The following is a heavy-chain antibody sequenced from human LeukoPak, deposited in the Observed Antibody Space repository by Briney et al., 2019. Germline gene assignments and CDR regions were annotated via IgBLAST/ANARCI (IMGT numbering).Heavy chain of an antibody. J-gene: IGHJ5*02. CDR2: IYYSGSP. CDR1: GGSISSSSYY. V-gene: IGHV4-39*01. D-gene: IGHD3-10*01. Sequence: SETLSLTCTVSGGSISSSSYYWGWIRQPPGKGLEWIGSIYYSGSPYYNPSLKSRVTISVDTSKKQFSLKLSSVTAADTAVYYCARHVGFITMVRGVINNNWFDPWGQGTLVTVSS. CDR3: ARHVGFITMVRGVINNNWFDP.